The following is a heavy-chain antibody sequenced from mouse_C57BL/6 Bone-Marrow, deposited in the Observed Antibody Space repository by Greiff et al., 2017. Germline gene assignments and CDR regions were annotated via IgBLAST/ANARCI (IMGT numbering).Heavy chain of an antibody. V-gene: IGHV3-6*01. D-gene: IGHD2-4*01. CDR3: ARLISGAMDY. J-gene: IGHJ4*01. CDR2: ISYDGSN. Sequence: EVKLMESGPGLVKPSQSLSLTCSVTGYSITSGYYWNWIRQFPGNKLEWMGYISYDGSNNYNPSLKNRISITRDTSKNQSFLKLNSVTTEDTATYYCARLISGAMDYWGQGTSVTVSS. CDR1: GYSITSGYY.